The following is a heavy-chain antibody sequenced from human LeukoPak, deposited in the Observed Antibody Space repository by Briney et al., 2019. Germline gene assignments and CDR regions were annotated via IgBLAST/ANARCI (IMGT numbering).Heavy chain of an antibody. CDR1: GVSISSSNSY. Sequence: PSETLSLTCTVSGVSISSSNSYWGWIRQPPGKGLEWIGSIYYSGNTYYNASLKSQVSISIDTSKNQFSLRLTSVTAADTAVYYCARLVTEYGDYATYYYYYMDVWGKGTTVTISS. D-gene: IGHD4-17*01. J-gene: IGHJ6*03. V-gene: IGHV4-39*01. CDR2: IYYSGNT. CDR3: ARLVTEYGDYATYYYYYMDV.